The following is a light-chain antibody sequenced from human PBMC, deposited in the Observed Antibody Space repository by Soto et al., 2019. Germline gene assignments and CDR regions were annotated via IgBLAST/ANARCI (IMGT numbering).Light chain of an antibody. Sequence: DIVMTQSPLSLPVTPGEPASISCRSSQSLLHSNGYNYLDWYLQEPGQSPQLLIYLGSNRASGVPDRFSGSGSGTDFTLKIIRVEAEDVGVYYCMQALQTPITFGQGTRLEIK. J-gene: IGKJ5*01. CDR1: QSLLHSNGYNY. V-gene: IGKV2-28*01. CDR3: MQALQTPIT. CDR2: LGS.